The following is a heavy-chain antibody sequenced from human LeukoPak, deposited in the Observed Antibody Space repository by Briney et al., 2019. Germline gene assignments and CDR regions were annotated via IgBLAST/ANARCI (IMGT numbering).Heavy chain of an antibody. CDR2: MNPNSGNT. J-gene: IGHJ6*03. CDR3: ARVPDHFPYYYYYMDV. CDR1: GYTFTSYD. D-gene: IGHD1-14*01. V-gene: IGHV1-8*03. Sequence: GASVKVSCKASGYTFTSYDINWVRQATGQGLEGMGWMNPNSGNTGYAQKFQGRVTITRNTSISTAYMELRSLRSDDTAVYYCARVPDHFPYYYYYMDVWGKGTTVTVSS.